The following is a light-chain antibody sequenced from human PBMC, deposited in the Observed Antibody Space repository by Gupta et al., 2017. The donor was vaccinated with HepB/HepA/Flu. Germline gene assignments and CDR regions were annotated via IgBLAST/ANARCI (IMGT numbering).Light chain of an antibody. J-gene: IGLJ1*01. V-gene: IGLV3-19*01. CDR2: GKN. CDR3: NSRDSSGNHLYV. CDR1: SLRSYY. Sequence: SSELTQDPAVSVALGQTVRITCQGDSLRSYYASWYQQKPAQAPVLVIYGKNNRPSGIPDRFSGSSSGNTASLTITGAQAEDEADYYCNSRDSSGNHLYVFGTGTKVTVL.